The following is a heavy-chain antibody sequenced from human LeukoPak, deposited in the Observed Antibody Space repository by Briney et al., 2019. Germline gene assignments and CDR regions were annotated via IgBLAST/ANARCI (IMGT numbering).Heavy chain of an antibody. CDR3: ARGWDIVVVPAAS. D-gene: IGHD2-2*01. Sequence: GGSLRLSCAASGFTFSSYAMHWVRQAPGKGLEWVAVISYDGSNKYYADSVKGRFTISRDNSKTTLYLQMNSLRAEDTAVYYCARGWDIVVVPAASWGQGTLVTVSS. V-gene: IGHV3-30-3*01. CDR1: GFTFSSYA. J-gene: IGHJ4*02. CDR2: ISYDGSNK.